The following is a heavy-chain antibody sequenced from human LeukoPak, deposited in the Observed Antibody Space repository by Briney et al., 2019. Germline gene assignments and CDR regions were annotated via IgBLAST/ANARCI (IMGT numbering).Heavy chain of an antibody. CDR3: AREMDGEDGSGTFYDL. CDR2: ISSGGDSI. D-gene: IGHD3-10*01. V-gene: IGHV3-11*01. Sequence: PGGSPRLSCAASNFVFSDYYMSWVRQAPGKGLQWVSYISSGGDSIYYADSVRGRFTISRDNAKNSLYLQMNSLRADDTAVYYCAREMDGEDGSGTFYDLWGQGNMVSVSS. CDR1: NFVFSDYY. J-gene: IGHJ5*02.